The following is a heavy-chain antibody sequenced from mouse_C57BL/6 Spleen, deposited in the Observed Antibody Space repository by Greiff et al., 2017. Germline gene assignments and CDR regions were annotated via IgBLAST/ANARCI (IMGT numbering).Heavy chain of an antibody. D-gene: IGHD1-1*01. Sequence: QVQLQQPGAELVMPGASVKLSCKASGYTFTSYWMHWVKQRPGQGLEWIGEIDPSDSYTNYNQKFKGKSTLTVDKSSSTAYMQLSSLTSEDSAVYYCARVYGSSFYYLDYWGQGTTLTVSS. CDR2: IDPSDSYT. V-gene: IGHV1-69*01. J-gene: IGHJ2*01. CDR3: ARVYGSSFYYLDY. CDR1: GYTFTSYW.